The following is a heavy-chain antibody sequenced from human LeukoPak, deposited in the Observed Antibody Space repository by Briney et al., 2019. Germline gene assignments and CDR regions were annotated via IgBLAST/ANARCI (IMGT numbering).Heavy chain of an antibody. Sequence: SETLPLTCTVSGGSISSYYWSWIRQPPGKGLEWIGYIYYSGSTYYNPSLKSRVTISVDTSKNQFSLKLSSVTAADTAVYYCARLGPYSSSWYYFDYWGQGTLVTVSS. CDR1: GGSISSYY. CDR2: IYYSGST. CDR3: ARLGPYSSSWYYFDY. V-gene: IGHV4-59*01. J-gene: IGHJ4*02. D-gene: IGHD6-13*01.